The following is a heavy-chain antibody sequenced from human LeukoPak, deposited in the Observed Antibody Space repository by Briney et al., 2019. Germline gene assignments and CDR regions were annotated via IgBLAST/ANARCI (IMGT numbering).Heavy chain of an antibody. CDR2: VNTSGGST. J-gene: IGHJ4*02. V-gene: IGHV1-46*01. CDR1: GYTFTTYY. CDR3: ARGYGDYLDY. D-gene: IGHD4-17*01. Sequence: RASVKVSCKASGYTFTTYYIHWVRQAPGQGLEWMAIVNTSGGSTSYAQKFQGRVTMTRDTSTSTVYMELSSLRSEDTAVYYCARGYGDYLDYWGQGTLVTVSS.